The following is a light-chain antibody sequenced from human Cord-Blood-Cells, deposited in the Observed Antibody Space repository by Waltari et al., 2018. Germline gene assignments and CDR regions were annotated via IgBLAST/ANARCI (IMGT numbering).Light chain of an antibody. J-gene: IGKJ2*01. CDR2: EAS. Sequence: DFQMTQSPSSLSASVGDRVTITCQASQDISNYLNWYQQKPGKAPKLLIYEASNLETGVPSRFSGSGSGTDFTLTISSLQPEDIATYYCQQYDNLPYTFGQGTKLEIK. V-gene: IGKV1-33*01. CDR3: QQYDNLPYT. CDR1: QDISNY.